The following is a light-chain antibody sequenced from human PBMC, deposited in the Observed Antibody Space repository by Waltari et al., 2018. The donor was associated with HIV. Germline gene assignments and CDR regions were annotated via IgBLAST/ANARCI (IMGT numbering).Light chain of an antibody. V-gene: IGLV3-25*03. CDR2: KDN. Sequence: SYELTQPPSVSVSPGQTARITCSGDALPTQYAYWYQQKPGQAPVLVIYKDNERPSGIPERFSGSSSGTTVTLTISGVQAEDEADYYCQSADSSGWVFGGGTKLTVL. CDR3: QSADSSGWV. CDR1: ALPTQY. J-gene: IGLJ3*02.